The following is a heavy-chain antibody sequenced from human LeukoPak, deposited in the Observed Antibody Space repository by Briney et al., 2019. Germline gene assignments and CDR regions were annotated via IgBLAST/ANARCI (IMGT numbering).Heavy chain of an antibody. Sequence: SETLSLTCTVSGASISSYYWSWIRQPAGKGLEWIGRIYTSGTTNYNPSLKSRVTISVDTSKNQFSLKLSSVTAADTAVYYCARSAYSYGADAFDIWGQGTMVTVSS. CDR3: ARSAYSYGADAFDI. J-gene: IGHJ3*02. V-gene: IGHV4-4*07. D-gene: IGHD5-18*01. CDR1: GASISSYY. CDR2: IYTSGTT.